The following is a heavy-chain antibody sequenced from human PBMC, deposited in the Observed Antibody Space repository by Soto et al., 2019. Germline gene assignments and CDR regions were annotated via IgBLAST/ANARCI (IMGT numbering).Heavy chain of an antibody. J-gene: IGHJ5*02. Sequence: GGALRLSNAASGFTCSSYSMTWDRHAPGKGLEWVSAISGSGGSTYYADSVKGRFTISRDNSKNTLYLQMNSLRAEDTAVYYCAKYIGYSSSWYEVDPWGQGTLVTVSS. CDR1: GFTCSSYS. CDR2: ISGSGGST. D-gene: IGHD6-13*01. V-gene: IGHV3-23*01. CDR3: AKYIGYSSSWYEVDP.